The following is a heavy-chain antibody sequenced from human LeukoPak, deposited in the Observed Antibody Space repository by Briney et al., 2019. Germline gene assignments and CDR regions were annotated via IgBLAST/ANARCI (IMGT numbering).Heavy chain of an antibody. CDR3: AKGGKSIAAAGFGSDY. J-gene: IGHJ4*02. CDR2: ISGSGGST. Sequence: GGSLRLSCAASGFTLSSYAMSWVRQAPGKGLEWVSAISGSGGSTYYADSVKGRFTISRDNSKNTLYLQMNSLRAEDTAVYYCAKGGKSIAAAGFGSDYCGQATLVTVSS. CDR1: GFTLSSYA. V-gene: IGHV3-23*01. D-gene: IGHD6-13*01.